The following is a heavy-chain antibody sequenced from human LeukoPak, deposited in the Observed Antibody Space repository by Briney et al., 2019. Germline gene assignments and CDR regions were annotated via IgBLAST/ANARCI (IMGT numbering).Heavy chain of an antibody. J-gene: IGHJ4*02. CDR1: GITLSNNA. V-gene: IGHV3-23*01. D-gene: IGHD3-10*01. Sequence: GGSLKLPCVVSGITLSNNAMTWVRQAPGKGLEWVSYISERGGSTTYADSVKGRFTISRDTSLNTLYLQMNNLRAEDTAVYFCAKRGVVIRGILVIGYHQEAYHYDFWGQGVLVTVSS. CDR3: AKRGVVIRGILVIGYHQEAYHYDF. CDR2: ISERGGST.